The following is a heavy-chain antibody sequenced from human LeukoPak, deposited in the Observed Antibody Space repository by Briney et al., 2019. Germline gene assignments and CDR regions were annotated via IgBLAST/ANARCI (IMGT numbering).Heavy chain of an antibody. Sequence: GGSLRLSCAVSGFTFSTYAMSWVRQAPGEGLEWASAGSGNGDSTYYADSVKGRFTISRDNSKNTLYLQMNNLTAEDPAVYYCAKPIGTATRGGFDIWGQGTMVTVSS. CDR1: GFTFSTYA. V-gene: IGHV3-23*01. CDR3: AKPIGTATRGGFDI. J-gene: IGHJ3*02. D-gene: IGHD2-8*02. CDR2: GSGNGDST.